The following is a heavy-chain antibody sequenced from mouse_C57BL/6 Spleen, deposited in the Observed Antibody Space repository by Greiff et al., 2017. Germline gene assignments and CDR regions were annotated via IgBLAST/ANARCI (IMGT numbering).Heavy chain of an antibody. CDR1: GYSFTDYN. Sequence: EVQLQQSGPELVKPGASVKISCKASGYSFTDYNMNWVKQSTGKSLEWIGVINPNYGTTNYNQKFKGKATLTVDQSSSTAYMQLNSLTSDDSAVYYCARRETYYSNYDARDYWGQGTSVTVSS. V-gene: IGHV1-39*01. CDR3: ARRETYYSNYDARDY. D-gene: IGHD2-5*01. CDR2: INPNYGTT. J-gene: IGHJ4*01.